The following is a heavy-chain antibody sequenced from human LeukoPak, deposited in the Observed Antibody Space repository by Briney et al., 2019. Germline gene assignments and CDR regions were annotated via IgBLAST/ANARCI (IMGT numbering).Heavy chain of an antibody. J-gene: IGHJ4*02. V-gene: IGHV4-34*01. CDR3: ARMSGSIFGVVYFDY. CDR1: GGSFSGYY. CDR2: INHSGST. D-gene: IGHD3-3*01. Sequence: SETLSLTCAVYGGSFSGYYWSWIRQPPGKGLEWIGEINHSGSTNYNPSLKSRVTISVDTSKNQFSLKLSSVTAADTAVYYCARMSGSIFGVVYFDYWGQGTLVTVSS.